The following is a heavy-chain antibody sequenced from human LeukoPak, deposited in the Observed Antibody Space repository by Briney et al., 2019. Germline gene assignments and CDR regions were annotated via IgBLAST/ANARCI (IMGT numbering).Heavy chain of an antibody. Sequence: PGGSLRLSCAASGFTVSSNYMTWVRQAPGKGLQFVSIISASGGPGTYNNAVRGRFTISRDNPRNTLYLQMNSLGADDTGIYYCARGSSTLTRHLDYWGQGTPVTVSS. D-gene: IGHD3-16*01. V-gene: IGHV3-53*01. CDR2: ISASGGP. CDR1: GFTVSSNY. CDR3: ARGSSTLTRHLDY. J-gene: IGHJ4*02.